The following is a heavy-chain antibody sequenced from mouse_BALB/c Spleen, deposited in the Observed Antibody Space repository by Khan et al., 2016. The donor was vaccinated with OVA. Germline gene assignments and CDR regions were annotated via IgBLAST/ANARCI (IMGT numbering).Heavy chain of an antibody. Sequence: QVQLKESGPGLVAPSQSLSITCTISGFSLSSYGIHWVRQPPGQGLEWLVVIWSDGSTTYNSTLKSRLSITKDNSKSQVFLKMNSLQTDDTAIYYCARQPYYHYYVMDYWVQGPSITVSS. V-gene: IGHV2-6-1*01. D-gene: IGHD2-10*01. CDR1: GFSLSSYG. CDR3: ARQPYYHYYVMDY. CDR2: IWSDGST. J-gene: IGHJ4*01.